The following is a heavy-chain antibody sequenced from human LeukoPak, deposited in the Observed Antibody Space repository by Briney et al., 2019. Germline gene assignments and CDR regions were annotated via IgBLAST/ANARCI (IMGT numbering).Heavy chain of an antibody. J-gene: IGHJ4*02. V-gene: IGHV3-23*01. D-gene: IGHD6-19*01. CDR1: GFTFSRYS. CDR2: ISGSGGST. Sequence: GGSLRLSCAASGFTFSRYSMNWVRQAPGKGLEWVSAISGSGGSTYYADSVKGRFTISRDSSKNTLYLQMNSLRAEDTAVYYCAKDGYSSGYDYWGQGTLVTVSS. CDR3: AKDGYSSGYDY.